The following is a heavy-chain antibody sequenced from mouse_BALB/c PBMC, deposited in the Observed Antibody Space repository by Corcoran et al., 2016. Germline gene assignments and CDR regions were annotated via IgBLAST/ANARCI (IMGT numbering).Heavy chain of an antibody. J-gene: IGHJ1*01. D-gene: IGHD4-1*02. Sequence: QMQLQESGPGLVKPSQSLFLACSITGFPITSGYYWIWIRQSPGKPLEWMGYITHSGETFYNPSLQSPIYITRETYKNQFFLQLNSVTTEDTAMYYCAVDTTGYWYFDVWGAGTTVTVSS. CDR2: ITHSGET. V-gene: IGHV12-3*02. CDR1: GFPITSGYY. CDR3: AVDTTGYWYFDV.